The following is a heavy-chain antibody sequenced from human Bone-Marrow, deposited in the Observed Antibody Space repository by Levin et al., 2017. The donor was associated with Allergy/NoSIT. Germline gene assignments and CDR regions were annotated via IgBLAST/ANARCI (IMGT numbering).Heavy chain of an antibody. CDR1: GYTFTVFA. CDR3: ARPGGGFWSDFDH. CDR2: INTITGNS. J-gene: IGHJ4*02. Sequence: GASVKVSCKTSGYTFTVFAMNWVRQAPGQGLEWMGWINTITGNSTYAQGFTGRFVFSVDTSVSTAYLHISNLKTEDTAIYYCARPGGGFWSDFDHWGQGTLVAVSS. D-gene: IGHD3-3*01. V-gene: IGHV7-4-1*01.